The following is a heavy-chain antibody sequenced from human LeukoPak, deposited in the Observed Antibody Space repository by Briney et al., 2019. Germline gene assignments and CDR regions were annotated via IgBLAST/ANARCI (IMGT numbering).Heavy chain of an antibody. Sequence: GGSLRLSCAASGFTFSSYWMHWVRQTPGKGLEWLAFISYDGSTNFYADSVKGRFTISRDNSKNTGYLQIISLRPDDTAVYYCATDGRNRGVMAMDVWGQGTTVTVSS. CDR3: ATDGRNRGVMAMDV. J-gene: IGHJ6*02. V-gene: IGHV3-30-3*01. D-gene: IGHD3-10*01. CDR1: GFTFSSYW. CDR2: ISYDGSTN.